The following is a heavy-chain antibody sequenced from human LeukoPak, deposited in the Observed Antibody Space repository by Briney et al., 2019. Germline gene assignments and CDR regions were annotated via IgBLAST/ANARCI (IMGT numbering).Heavy chain of an antibody. D-gene: IGHD1-26*01. Sequence: SGGSLRLSCAASGFTFSSYAMSWVRQAPGKGLEWVSAISGSGGSTYYADSVKGRFTISRDNSKNSLYLQMNSLRAEDTAVYYCARDVLVSGNFDYWGQGTLVTVSS. CDR3: ARDVLVSGNFDY. V-gene: IGHV3-23*01. J-gene: IGHJ4*02. CDR1: GFTFSSYA. CDR2: ISGSGGST.